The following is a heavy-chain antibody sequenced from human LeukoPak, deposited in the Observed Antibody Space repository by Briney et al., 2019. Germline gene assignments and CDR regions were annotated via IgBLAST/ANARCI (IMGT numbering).Heavy chain of an antibody. Sequence: GESLKISCKGSGYSFTSYWIGWVRQMPGKGLEWMGIIYPGDSDTRYSPSFQGQVTISADKSISTAYLQWSSLKASHTAMYYCASSLGVYDSSGYRVFDYWGQGTLVTVSS. CDR1: GYSFTSYW. D-gene: IGHD3-22*01. J-gene: IGHJ4*02. CDR2: IYPGDSDT. V-gene: IGHV5-51*01. CDR3: ASSLGVYDSSGYRVFDY.